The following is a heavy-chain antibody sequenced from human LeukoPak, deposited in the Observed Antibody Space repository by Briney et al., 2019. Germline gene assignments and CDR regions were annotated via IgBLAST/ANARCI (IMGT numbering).Heavy chain of an antibody. CDR3: ARERRLGYYYDY. CDR1: GFTVSSNY. J-gene: IGHJ4*02. CDR2: IYSGGST. D-gene: IGHD3-22*01. V-gene: IGHV3-53*01. Sequence: GGSLRLSCAASGFTVSSNYMSWVRQAPGKGLEWVSVIYSGGSTYYADSVKGRFTISRDNSKNTLYLQMNSLRAEDTAVYYCARERRLGYYYDYWGQGTLVTVSS.